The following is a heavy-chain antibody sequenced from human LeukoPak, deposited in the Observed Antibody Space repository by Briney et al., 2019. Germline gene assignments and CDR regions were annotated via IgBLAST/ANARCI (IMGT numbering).Heavy chain of an antibody. V-gene: IGHV3-30-3*01. Sequence: PGGSLRLSCAASGFTFSSYAMHWVRQAPGKGLEWVAVISYDGSNKYYADSVKGRFTISRDNSKNTLYLQMNSLRAEDTAVYYCARDQGVGATGGAFDIWGQGTMVTVSS. J-gene: IGHJ3*02. CDR2: ISYDGSNK. D-gene: IGHD1-26*01. CDR1: GFTFSSYA. CDR3: ARDQGVGATGGAFDI.